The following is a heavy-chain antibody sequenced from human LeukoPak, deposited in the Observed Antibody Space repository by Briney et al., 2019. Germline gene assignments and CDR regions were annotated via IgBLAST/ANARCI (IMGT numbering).Heavy chain of an antibody. CDR3: AKDIGGGYGSSWYNFDY. Sequence: GGSLRLSCAASGFTFSNYWMNWVRQAPGKGLEWVANIREDGSEKYYVDSVKGQFTISRDNAKNSLFLQMNSLRAEDTALYYCAKDIGGGYGSSWYNFDYWGQGTLVTVSS. J-gene: IGHJ4*02. CDR2: IREDGSEK. V-gene: IGHV3-7*03. CDR1: GFTFSNYW. D-gene: IGHD6-13*01.